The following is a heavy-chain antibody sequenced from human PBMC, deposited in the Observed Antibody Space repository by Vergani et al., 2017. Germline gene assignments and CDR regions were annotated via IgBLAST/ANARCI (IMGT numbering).Heavy chain of an antibody. J-gene: IGHJ6*02. CDR2: IRYDGSNK. CDR1: GFTFSSCG. Sequence: QVQLVESGGGVVQPGGSLRLSCAASGFTFSSCGMHWVRQAPGKGLEWVAFIRYDGSNKSYADSVKGRFTISRDNSKNTLYLQMNSLRAEDTAVYYCAKDLGRGGDYYYYGMDVWGQGTTVTVSS. D-gene: IGHD1-26*01. CDR3: AKDLGRGGDYYYYGMDV. V-gene: IGHV3-30*02.